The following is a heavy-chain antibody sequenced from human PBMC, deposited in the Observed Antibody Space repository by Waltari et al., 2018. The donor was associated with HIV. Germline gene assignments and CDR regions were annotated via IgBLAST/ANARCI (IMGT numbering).Heavy chain of an antibody. CDR1: GFTFDEYA. CDR2: VNWNSANI. V-gene: IGHV3-9*01. Sequence: EVQLVESGGGLVQPGRSLRLSCATSGFTFDEYALHWVRKAPEKGLVGVAGVNWNSANIGYADSVKGRFTISRDNAKNSLYLQMNSLRPEDTALYYCAKATSSITIFGIVIGYFDYWGQGTLVTVSS. CDR3: AKATSSITIFGIVIGYFDY. J-gene: IGHJ4*02. D-gene: IGHD3-3*01.